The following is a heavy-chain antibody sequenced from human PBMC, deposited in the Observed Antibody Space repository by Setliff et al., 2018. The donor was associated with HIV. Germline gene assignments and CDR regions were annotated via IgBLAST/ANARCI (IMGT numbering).Heavy chain of an antibody. CDR3: AKDPRAAVATICDY. D-gene: IGHD5-12*01. Sequence: PGGSLRLSCAASGFTFSSSWMHWVRQAPGKGLEWVSAISGSGGSTYYADSVKGRFTISRDNSKNTLYLQMNSLRAEDTAVYYCAKDPRAAVATICDYWGQGTLVTVSS. J-gene: IGHJ4*02. CDR2: ISGSGGST. V-gene: IGHV3-23*01. CDR1: GFTFSSSW.